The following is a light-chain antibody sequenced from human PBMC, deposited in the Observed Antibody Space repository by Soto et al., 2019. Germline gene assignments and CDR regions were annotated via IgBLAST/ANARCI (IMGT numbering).Light chain of an antibody. V-gene: IGKV3-20*01. CDR3: QQYCSSPYT. J-gene: IGKJ2*01. CDR2: GAS. CDR1: QSVSSNY. Sequence: EIVLTQSPGTLSLSPGERATLSCRASQSVSSNYLAWYQQNPGQAPRLLIYGASSRATGIPDRFSGSGSGTDFTLTISILEPEDFAVYYFQQYCSSPYTFGQGTKLEIK.